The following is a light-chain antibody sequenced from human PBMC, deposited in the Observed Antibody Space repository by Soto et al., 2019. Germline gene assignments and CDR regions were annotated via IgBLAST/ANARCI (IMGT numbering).Light chain of an antibody. CDR3: QQYYNTFPT. Sequence: DIVMTQSPDSLAVSLGERATINCKSSETILYTPNNNNYLAWFQKKPGQPPRLLIYWASTRQSGVPDRFSDSGSGTEFTLTISSLRAEDVAVYYCQQYYNTFPTFGQGTKVEIK. CDR1: ETILYTPNNNNY. J-gene: IGKJ1*01. V-gene: IGKV4-1*01. CDR2: WAS.